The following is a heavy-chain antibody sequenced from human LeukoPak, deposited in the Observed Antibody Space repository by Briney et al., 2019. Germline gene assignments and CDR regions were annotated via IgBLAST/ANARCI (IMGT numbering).Heavy chain of an antibody. D-gene: IGHD5-12*01. CDR3: ARTRSGYSGYAIYYGMDV. CDR2: ISSSGSTI. J-gene: IGHJ6*02. Sequence: PGGSLRLSCAASGFTFSDYYMSWIRQAPGKGLEWVSYISSSGSTIYYAGSVKGRFTISRDNAKNSLYLQMNSLRAEDTAVYYCARTRSGYSGYAIYYGMDVWGQGTTVTVSS. V-gene: IGHV3-11*01. CDR1: GFTFSDYY.